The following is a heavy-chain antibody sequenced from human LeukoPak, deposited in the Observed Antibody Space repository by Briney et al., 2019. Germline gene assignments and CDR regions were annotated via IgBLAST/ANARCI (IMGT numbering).Heavy chain of an antibody. D-gene: IGHD2-2*01. CDR3: ARAVRYQLLPDY. CDR2: MNPNSGNT. J-gene: IGHJ4*02. CDR1: GYTFSNYD. V-gene: IGHV1-8*01. Sequence: ASVTVSCKASGYTFSNYDVSWVRQATGQGLEWMEWMNPNSGNTGYALQFQGRVTFSTDSSKTTGYMEMSSVRSDDTAVYYCARAVRYQLLPDYWGQGTLVTVSS.